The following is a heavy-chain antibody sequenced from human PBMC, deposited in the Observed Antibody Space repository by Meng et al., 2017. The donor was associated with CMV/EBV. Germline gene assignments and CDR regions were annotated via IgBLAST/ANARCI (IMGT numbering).Heavy chain of an antibody. Sequence: QLTESGPGLEQPSDALPLPVSVAGGAISSSSYYWGWIRQPPGKGLEWIGSIYYSGSTYYNPSLKSRVTISVDTSKNQFSLKLSSVTAADTAVYYCARDSAVAGVVDYWGQGTLVTVSS. V-gene: IGHV4-39*07. CDR2: IYYSGST. CDR3: ARDSAVAGVVDY. J-gene: IGHJ4*02. CDR1: GGAISSSSYY. D-gene: IGHD6-19*01.